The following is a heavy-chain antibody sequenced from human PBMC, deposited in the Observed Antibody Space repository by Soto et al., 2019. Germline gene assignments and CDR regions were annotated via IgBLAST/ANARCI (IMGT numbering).Heavy chain of an antibody. V-gene: IGHV3-30*18. Sequence: GGSLRLSCAASGFPFSSCGMHWVRQAPGKGLEWVAVISYDGSNKYFGDSVKGRFTISRDNSKNTLCLQMNSLRAEDTAVYYCAKDLGYGDYGYYFDYWGQGILVTVSS. J-gene: IGHJ4*02. CDR1: GFPFSSCG. CDR2: ISYDGSNK. CDR3: AKDLGYGDYGYYFDY. D-gene: IGHD4-17*01.